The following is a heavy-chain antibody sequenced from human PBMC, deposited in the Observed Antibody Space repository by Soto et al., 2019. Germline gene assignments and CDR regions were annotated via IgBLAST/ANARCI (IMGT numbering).Heavy chain of an antibody. CDR2: VYYSGTT. Sequence: QVLLQESGPGLVKPSETLSLTCTVSGGSINSYYWSWIRQSPGKGLEWIGYVYYSGTTYYNPSLQSRVTISVDTSKKQFSLKVRSVTAADTAIYFCARAGSTWRYFFEYWGQGSLVTVSS. CDR1: GGSINSYY. D-gene: IGHD2-2*01. V-gene: IGHV4-59*01. CDR3: ARAGSTWRYFFEY. J-gene: IGHJ4*02.